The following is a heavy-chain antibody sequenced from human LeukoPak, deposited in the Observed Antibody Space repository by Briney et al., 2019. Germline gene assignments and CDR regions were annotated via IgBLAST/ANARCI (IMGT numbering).Heavy chain of an antibody. CDR3: ARPVVAGNIDAFEI. Sequence: SETLSLTCTVSGGSISSSSSSSYYWGWIRQPPGKGLEWIGNIYHSGSTYYNPSLKSRVTISVDTSENQFSLKLSSVTAADTAVYYCARPVVAGNIDAFEIWGQGTMVIVSS. CDR2: IYHSGST. V-gene: IGHV4-39*01. J-gene: IGHJ3*02. CDR1: GGSISSSSSSSYY. D-gene: IGHD6-19*01.